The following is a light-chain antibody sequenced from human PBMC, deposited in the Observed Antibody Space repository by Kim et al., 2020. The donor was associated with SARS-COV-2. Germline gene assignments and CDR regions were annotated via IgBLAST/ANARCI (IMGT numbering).Light chain of an antibody. CDR1: SLRRYY. V-gene: IGLV3-19*01. J-gene: IGLJ1*01. CDR3: SSRHSNDKDKV. Sequence: SSELTQDPAVSVALGQTVRITCQGDSLRRYYASWYQQKPRQAPVLVIYGENNRPSGVPDRFSASSSGNTASLTISGAQAEDEGDYYCSSRHSNDKDKVFGSGTKVTVL. CDR2: GEN.